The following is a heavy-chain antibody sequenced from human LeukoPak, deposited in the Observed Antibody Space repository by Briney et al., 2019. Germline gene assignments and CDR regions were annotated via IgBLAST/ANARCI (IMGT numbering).Heavy chain of an antibody. CDR1: GYTFTGYY. D-gene: IGHD5-24*01. Sequence: ASVKVPCKASGYTFTGYYMHWVRQAPGQGLEWMGWINPSGGSTTYAQKFQGRVTLTRDTSTSTVYMEMSGLRSEDTAVYYCARTVEMASFFDYWGQGTLVTVSS. J-gene: IGHJ4*02. V-gene: IGHV1-46*01. CDR2: INPSGGST. CDR3: ARTVEMASFFDY.